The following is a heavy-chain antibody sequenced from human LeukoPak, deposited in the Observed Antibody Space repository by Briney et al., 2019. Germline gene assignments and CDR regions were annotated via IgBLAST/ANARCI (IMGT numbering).Heavy chain of an antibody. V-gene: IGHV4-39*01. CDR3: ARRTFWGNYRPWFFDY. CDR1: GGSISSSSYY. CDR2: IYYSGST. Sequence: PSETLSLTCTVSGGSISSSSYYWAWIRQPSGKGLEWIGSIYYSGSTYYNPSLKSRVTISVDRTKNQFSLKPSSVTAADTAVYYCARRTFWGNYRPWFFDYWGQGTLVTVSS. D-gene: IGHD3-16*02. J-gene: IGHJ4*02.